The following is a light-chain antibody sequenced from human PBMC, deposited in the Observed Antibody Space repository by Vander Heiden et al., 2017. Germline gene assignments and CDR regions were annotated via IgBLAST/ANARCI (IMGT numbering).Light chain of an antibody. J-gene: IGKJ1*01. CDR2: AAS. CDR1: QGISSY. CDR3: QQLNSSPRT. V-gene: IGKV1-9*01. Sequence: DIQLTQSPSFLSASVGDRVTITCRASQGISSYLAWYQQKPGKAPKLLIYAASTLQSGVPSRFSGSGSGTEFTLTISSLQPEDFATYYCQQLNSSPRTFGQWTKVEIK.